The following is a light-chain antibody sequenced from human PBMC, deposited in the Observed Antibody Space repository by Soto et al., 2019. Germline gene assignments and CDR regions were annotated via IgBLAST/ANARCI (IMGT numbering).Light chain of an antibody. J-gene: IGLJ2*01. CDR2: GNY. CDR3: QSYDSSLSGHVV. Sequence: QSVLTQPPSVSGAPGQRVTISCTGTSSNIGTGFDVHWYQQLPGTAPKLLIFGNYNRPSGVPDRFSGSRSGTSASLAITGLQAEDEADYYFQSYDSSLSGHVVFGGATKLTVL. V-gene: IGLV1-40*01. CDR1: SSNIGTGFD.